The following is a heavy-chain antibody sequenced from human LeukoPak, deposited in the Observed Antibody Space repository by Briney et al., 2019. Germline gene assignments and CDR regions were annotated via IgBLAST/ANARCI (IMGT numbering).Heavy chain of an antibody. CDR2: INREGNEK. J-gene: IGHJ4*02. V-gene: IGHV3-7*01. Sequence: GGSLRLSCATSGFAFSSYWMTWVRQVPGKGLEWVANINREGNEKYYVDSVKGRFTISRDNAKHSVDLQMDSLRVEDTAVYYCARVGTWELQRVFDFWGQGTLVTVSS. D-gene: IGHD4-23*01. CDR3: ARVGTWELQRVFDF. CDR1: GFAFSSYW.